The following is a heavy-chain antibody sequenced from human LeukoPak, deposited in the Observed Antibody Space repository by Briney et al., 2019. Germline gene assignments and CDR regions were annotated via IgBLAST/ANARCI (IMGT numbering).Heavy chain of an antibody. CDR1: GFTVSSNY. CDR2: IYSGGST. Sequence: GGSLRLSCAASGFTVSSNYMSWVRQAPGKGLEWVSVIYSGGSTYYEDSVKGRFTISRDNSKNTLYLQMNSLRAEDTAVYYCARELQGAFDIWGQGTMVTVSS. D-gene: IGHD2-15*01. V-gene: IGHV3-53*01. CDR3: ARELQGAFDI. J-gene: IGHJ3*02.